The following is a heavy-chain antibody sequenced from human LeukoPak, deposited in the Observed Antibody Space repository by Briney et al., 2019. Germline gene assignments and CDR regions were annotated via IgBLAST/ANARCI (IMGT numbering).Heavy chain of an antibody. CDR1: GFTFGDYA. Sequence: GGSLRLSCTASGFTFGDYAMSWFRQAPGKGLEWVGFIRSKDYGGTIEYAASVKGRFTISRDDSKSIAYLQMNSLKTEDTAVYYCTRELWFGELLTRFDPWGQGTLVTVSS. CDR2: IRSKDYGGTI. CDR3: TRELWFGELLTRFDP. V-gene: IGHV3-49*03. J-gene: IGHJ5*02. D-gene: IGHD3-10*01.